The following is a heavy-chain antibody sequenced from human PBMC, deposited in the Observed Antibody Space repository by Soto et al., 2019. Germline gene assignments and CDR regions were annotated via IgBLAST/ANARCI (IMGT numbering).Heavy chain of an antibody. CDR2: ISGSGGRT. CDR3: AKEMIASTLADFFDY. J-gene: IGHJ4*02. CDR1: GFTFSNYG. D-gene: IGHD2-21*01. Sequence: GGSLRLSCEASGFTFSNYGMTWVRLAPGKGLEWVSTISGSGGRTFYADPVKGRFTTSRDNSKNTLYLQMKSLRAEDTAVYYCAKEMIASTLADFFDYWGQGTLVTVSS. V-gene: IGHV3-23*01.